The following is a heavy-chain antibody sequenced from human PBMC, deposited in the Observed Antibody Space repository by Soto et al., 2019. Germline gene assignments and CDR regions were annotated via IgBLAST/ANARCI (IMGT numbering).Heavy chain of an antibody. CDR1: GYSISSGYY. D-gene: IGHD2-2*01. CDR3: ASASLGYCSSTSCFDY. CDR2: IYHSGST. J-gene: IGHJ4*02. V-gene: IGHV4-38-2*02. Sequence: SETLSLTCTVSGYSISSGYYWGWIRQPPGKGLEWIGSIYHSGSTYYNPSLKSRVTISVDTSKNQFSLKLSSVTAADTAVYYCASASLGYCSSTSCFDYWGQGTLVTVSS.